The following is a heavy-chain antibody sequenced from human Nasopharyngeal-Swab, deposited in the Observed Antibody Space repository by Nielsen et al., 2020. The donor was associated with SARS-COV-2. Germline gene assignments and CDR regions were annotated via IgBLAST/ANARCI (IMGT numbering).Heavy chain of an antibody. CDR1: GFTFSSYA. V-gene: IGHV3-23*01. Sequence: GESLKISCAASGFTFSSYAMSWVRQAPGKGLEWVSAISGSGGSTYYADSVEGRFTIFRDNSKNTLYLQMNSLRAEDTAVYYCAKDRYSWVAAAAPGVYFDYWGQGTLVTVSS. CDR2: ISGSGGST. D-gene: IGHD6-13*01. CDR3: AKDRYSWVAAAAPGVYFDY. J-gene: IGHJ4*02.